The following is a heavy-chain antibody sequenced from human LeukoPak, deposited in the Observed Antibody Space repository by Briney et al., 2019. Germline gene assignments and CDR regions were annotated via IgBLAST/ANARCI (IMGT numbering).Heavy chain of an antibody. V-gene: IGHV3-7*01. J-gene: IGHJ4*02. D-gene: IGHD3-22*01. Sequence: GGSLRLSCAASGFTFTSYWMSWVRQAPGKGLEWVANIKDDGAEKYYVDSVKGSFTISRDNTKNLLYLQMNSLRAEDTAVYYCGRDPYYDSLDYWGQGTLVTVSS. CDR1: GFTFTSYW. CDR2: IKDDGAEK. CDR3: GRDPYYDSLDY.